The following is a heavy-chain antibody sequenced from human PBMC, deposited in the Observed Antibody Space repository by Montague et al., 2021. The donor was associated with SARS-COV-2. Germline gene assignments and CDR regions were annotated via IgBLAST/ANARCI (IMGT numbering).Heavy chain of an antibody. CDR2: MHFTGKT. D-gene: IGHD3-10*01. J-gene: IGHJ4*02. Sequence: SETLSLTCSVSGDSITNHYWSWVRQPAGKGLEWIGRMHFTGKTNFSPFFSSRLAMSADTSKNQFSLKLTSVTAADTAIYFCARDRFDFGAGRQGTIDFWGQGTLVTVSS. CDR1: GDSITNHY. CDR3: ARDRFDFGAGRQGTIDF. V-gene: IGHV4-4*07.